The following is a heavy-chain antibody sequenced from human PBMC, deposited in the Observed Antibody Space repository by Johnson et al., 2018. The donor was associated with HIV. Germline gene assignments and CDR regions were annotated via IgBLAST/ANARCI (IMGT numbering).Heavy chain of an antibody. J-gene: IGHJ3*02. V-gene: IGHV3-11*04. D-gene: IGHD3-22*01. CDR3: ARVQIISGFNWHYYESSIDAVDI. CDR1: GFTFSDYS. Sequence: QVQLVESGGGLVKPGGSLRVSCAASGFTFSDYSMSWIRQAPGKGLEWVSYIRSSGSTIYYADSVKGRFTISRDNAKNSLYLQMNSLRAEETAVYYCARVQIISGFNWHYYESSIDAVDIWGQGTMVTVSS. CDR2: IRSSGSTI.